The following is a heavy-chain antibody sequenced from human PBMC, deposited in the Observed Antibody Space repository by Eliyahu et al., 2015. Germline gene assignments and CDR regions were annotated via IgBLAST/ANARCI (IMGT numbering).Heavy chain of an antibody. J-gene: IGHJ4*02. Sequence: QLLESGGGLVQPGGSLRLSCAASGFXFSSSYMTWVRQAXGKGLEWVSAISGSGGNTYYADSLKGRFTISRDNSKNTLYLQMNSLRAEDTAIYYCAKDHSLGIIEYWGQGTLVTVSS. CDR1: GFXFSSSY. V-gene: IGHV3-23*01. D-gene: IGHD5-18*01. CDR3: AKDHSLGIIEY. CDR2: ISGSGGNT.